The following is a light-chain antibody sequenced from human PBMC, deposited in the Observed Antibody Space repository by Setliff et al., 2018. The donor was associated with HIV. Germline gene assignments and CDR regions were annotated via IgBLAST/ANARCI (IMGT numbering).Light chain of an antibody. CDR1: SSNIGSNH. CDR3: AAWDDSLSGSYV. V-gene: IGLV1-47*01. CDR2: RNN. J-gene: IGLJ1*01. Sequence: QSVLTQPPSASGTPGQRVTISCSGSSSNIGSNHVYWYQQLPGTTPKLLIYRNNQRPSGVPDRFSGSKSGTSASLAISGLRSEDEADYFCAAWDDSLSGSYVFGAGTKATVL.